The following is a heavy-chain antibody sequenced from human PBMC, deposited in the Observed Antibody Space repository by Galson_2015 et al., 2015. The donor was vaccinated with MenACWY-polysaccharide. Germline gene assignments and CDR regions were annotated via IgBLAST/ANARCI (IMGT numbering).Heavy chain of an antibody. J-gene: IGHJ6*02. CDR2: ISYDGSNK. CDR3: ARTYCSRTTCYGMDV. CDR1: GFTFSSYA. Sequence: SLRLSCAASGFTFSSYAIHWVRQAPGKGLEWVAIISYDGSNKYYADSVKGQFTISRDNSKNIMYLQMNSLKSDDTAVYYCARTYCSRTTCYGMDVWGQGTTVTVSS. V-gene: IGHV3-30-3*01. D-gene: IGHD2/OR15-2a*01.